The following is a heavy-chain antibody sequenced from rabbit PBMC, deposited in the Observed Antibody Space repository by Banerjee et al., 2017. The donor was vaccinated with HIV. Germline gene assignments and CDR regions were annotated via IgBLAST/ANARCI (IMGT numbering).Heavy chain of an antibody. V-gene: IGHV1S40*01. D-gene: IGHD5-1*01. J-gene: IGHJ4*01. CDR2: IQGGSSGST. CDR1: GISFSSSYY. Sequence: QSLEESGGDLVKPGASLTLTCTASGISFSSSYYMCWVRQAPGKGLEWIACIQGGSSGSTWYANWAKGRFTISKPSATTVTLQMTSLTAADTATYFCARDWFGAIDYDFGLDLWGQGTLVTVS. CDR3: ARDWFGAIDYDFGLDL.